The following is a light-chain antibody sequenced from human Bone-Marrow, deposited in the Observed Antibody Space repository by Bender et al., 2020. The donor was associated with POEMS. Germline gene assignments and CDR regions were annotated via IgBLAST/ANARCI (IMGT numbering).Light chain of an antibody. CDR2: INN. Sequence: QSVLTQPPSASGTPGQRVTISCSGSSSNIGTNPVNWYQQLPGTAPKLLIYINNQRPSGVPDRFSGSKSGTSASLAISGLQSEDEADYYCATWDDSLSAQVFGGGTKLTVL. V-gene: IGLV1-44*01. CDR1: SSNIGTNP. CDR3: ATWDDSLSAQV. J-gene: IGLJ3*02.